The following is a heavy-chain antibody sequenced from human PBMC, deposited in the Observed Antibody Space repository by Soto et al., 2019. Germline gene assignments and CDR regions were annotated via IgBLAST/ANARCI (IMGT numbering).Heavy chain of an antibody. D-gene: IGHD1-1*01. CDR1: GFTFHDHA. Sequence: GGSLRLSCATSGFTFHDHAMSWVRQAPGKGLEWVSAIAFTGSATYYADFVKGRFTISRDTSTNTVYLQMNRLTVEDTAFYYCARAPPRGPAGTLAYWGQGTLVTVSS. V-gene: IGHV3-23*05. J-gene: IGHJ4*02. CDR3: ARAPPRGPAGTLAY. CDR2: IAFTGSAT.